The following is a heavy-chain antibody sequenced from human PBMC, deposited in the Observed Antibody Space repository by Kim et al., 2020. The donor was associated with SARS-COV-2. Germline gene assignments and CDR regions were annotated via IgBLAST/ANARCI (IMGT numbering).Heavy chain of an antibody. CDR2: ISGSGGST. V-gene: IGHV3-23*01. Sequence: GGSLRLSCAASGFTFSSYAMSWVRQAPGKGLEWVSAISGSGGSTYYADSVKGRFTISRDNSKNTLYLQMNSLRAEDTAVYYCAKDGDCSGGSCYSFFGATPTHDYWGQGTLVTVSS. CDR1: GFTFSSYA. J-gene: IGHJ4*02. D-gene: IGHD2-15*01. CDR3: AKDGDCSGGSCYSFFGATPTHDY.